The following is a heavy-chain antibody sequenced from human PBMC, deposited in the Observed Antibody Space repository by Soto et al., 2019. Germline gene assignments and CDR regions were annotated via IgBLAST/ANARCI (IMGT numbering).Heavy chain of an antibody. V-gene: IGHV1-18*01. Sequence: QVQVVQSGDEVKETGASVRVSCKTSGYSFTAYGISWVRQAHGQGHEWMGWISCYNGKTKYAQKVQGRVTMTTDTSTSTAYMEVRSLRSDDTAIYYCARDAPPPELRFLEWHNYDYNGMDVWGQGTTVTVSS. CDR3: ARDAPPPELRFLEWHNYDYNGMDV. CDR1: GYSFTAYG. D-gene: IGHD3-3*01. J-gene: IGHJ6*02. CDR2: ISCYNGKT.